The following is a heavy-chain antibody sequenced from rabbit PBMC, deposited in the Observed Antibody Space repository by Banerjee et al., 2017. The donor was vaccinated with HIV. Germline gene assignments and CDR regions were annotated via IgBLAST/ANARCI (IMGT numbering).Heavy chain of an antibody. J-gene: IGHJ4*01. CDR1: GFDFSSYG. D-gene: IGHD7-1*01. CDR2: ISTGDGST. CDR3: ARGDGAYAGYDGL. V-gene: IGHV1S47*01. Sequence: QEQLEESGGGLVQPGGSLKLSCKASGFDFSSYGVSWVRQAPGKGLEWIGYISTGDGSTYYASWVNGRFTISSHNAQNTLYLQLNSLTAADTATYFCARGDGAYAGYDGLWGPGTLVTVS.